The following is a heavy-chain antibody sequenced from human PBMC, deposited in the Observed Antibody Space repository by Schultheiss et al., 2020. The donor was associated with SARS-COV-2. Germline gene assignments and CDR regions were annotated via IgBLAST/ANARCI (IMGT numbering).Heavy chain of an antibody. CDR1: GFTFSSYW. Sequence: GGSLRLSCAASGFTFSSYWMSWVRQAPGKGLEWVSAISGSGGSTYYADSVKGRFTISRDNSKNTLYLQMNSLRAEDTAVYYCARDFDPDIVVVPAAISNGMDVWGQGTTVTVSS. CDR3: ARDFDPDIVVVPAAISNGMDV. D-gene: IGHD2-2*02. CDR2: ISGSGGST. J-gene: IGHJ6*02. V-gene: IGHV3-23*01.